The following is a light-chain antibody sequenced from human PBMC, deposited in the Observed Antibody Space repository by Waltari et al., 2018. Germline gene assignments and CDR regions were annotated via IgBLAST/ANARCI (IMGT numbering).Light chain of an antibody. V-gene: IGLV2-23*02. J-gene: IGLJ2*01. Sequence: QSALTQPASVSGSPGQAITVSCIGTSNDIGGYYFVSWFQQHPGRAPKLMIYNVSERPLGVSNRFSGSKSGNTASLTISGLQAEDEADYYCFSYAGSNSFAFGGGTRVTVL. CDR3: FSYAGSNSFA. CDR2: NVS. CDR1: SNDIGGYYF.